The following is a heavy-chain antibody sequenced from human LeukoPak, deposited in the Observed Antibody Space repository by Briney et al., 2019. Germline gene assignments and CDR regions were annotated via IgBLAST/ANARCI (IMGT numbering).Heavy chain of an antibody. CDR3: ARVLKYCGGDCYRYFDY. Sequence: GSLRLSCAASGFTFSSYSMNWVRQAPGKGLEWVSSISSSSSYIYYADSVKGRFTISRDNAKNSLYLQMNSLRAEDTAVYYCARVLKYCGGDCYRYFDYWGQGTLVTVSS. CDR2: ISSSSSYI. D-gene: IGHD2-21*02. CDR1: GFTFSSYS. V-gene: IGHV3-21*01. J-gene: IGHJ4*02.